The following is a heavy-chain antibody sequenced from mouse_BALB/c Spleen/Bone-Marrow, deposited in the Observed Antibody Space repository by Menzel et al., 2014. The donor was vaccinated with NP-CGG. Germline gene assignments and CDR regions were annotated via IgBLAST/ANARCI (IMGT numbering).Heavy chain of an antibody. D-gene: IGHD2-10*02. Sequence: DVMLVESGGGLVQPGGSLKLSCATSGFTFSDYYMYWVRQTPEKRLEWVAFISNGGVNTYYPGTVKGRFTISRDNAKNTLYLQMSRLKSEDTAMYYCARHPYGNYGWFAYWGQGTLVTVSA. CDR3: ARHPYGNYGWFAY. V-gene: IGHV5-12*02. CDR2: ISNGGVNT. CDR1: GFTFSDYY. J-gene: IGHJ3*01.